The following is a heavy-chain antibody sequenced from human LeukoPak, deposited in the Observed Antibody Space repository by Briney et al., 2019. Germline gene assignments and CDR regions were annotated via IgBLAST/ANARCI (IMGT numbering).Heavy chain of an antibody. CDR2: IYHSGST. D-gene: IGHD4-17*01. Sequence: SQTLSLTCAVSGGSISSGGYSWSWIRQPPGKGLEWIGYIYHSGSTNYNPSLKSRVTISVDTSKNQFSLKLSSVTAADTAVYYCASVLYGDYVWFDPWGQGTLVTVSS. V-gene: IGHV4-30-2*01. CDR1: GGSISSGGYS. J-gene: IGHJ5*02. CDR3: ASVLYGDYVWFDP.